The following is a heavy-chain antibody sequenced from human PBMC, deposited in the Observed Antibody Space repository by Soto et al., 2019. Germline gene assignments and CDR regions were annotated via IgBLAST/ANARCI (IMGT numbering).Heavy chain of an antibody. CDR3: AIIVVVPAAENDAFDI. D-gene: IGHD2-2*01. CDR1: GFTFSSYS. J-gene: IGHJ3*02. V-gene: IGHV3-48*01. CDR2: ISSSSSTI. Sequence: GSLRLSCAASGFTFSSYSMNWVRQAPGKGLEWVSYISSSSSTIYYADSVKGRFTISRDNAKNSLYLQMNSLRAEDTAVYYCAIIVVVPAAENDAFDIWGQGTMVTVSS.